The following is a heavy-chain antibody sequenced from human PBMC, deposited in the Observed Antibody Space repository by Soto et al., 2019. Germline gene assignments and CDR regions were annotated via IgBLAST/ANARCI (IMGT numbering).Heavy chain of an antibody. Sequence: GGSLRLSCAASGFTFSSYAMSWVRQAPGKGLEWVSAISGSGGSTYYADSVKGRFTISRDNSKNTLYLQMNSLRAEDTAVYYCAKSDPDPSSYISRAPYYFDYWGQGTLVTVSS. CDR3: AKSDPDPSSYISRAPYYFDY. V-gene: IGHV3-23*01. D-gene: IGHD6-6*01. J-gene: IGHJ4*02. CDR1: GFTFSSYA. CDR2: ISGSGGST.